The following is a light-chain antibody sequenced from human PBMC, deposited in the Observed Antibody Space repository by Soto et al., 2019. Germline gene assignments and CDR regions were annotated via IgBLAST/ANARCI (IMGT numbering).Light chain of an antibody. CDR3: QQSYTSPLT. V-gene: IGKV3-20*01. CDR2: GAS. J-gene: IGKJ4*01. Sequence: EIVLTQSPGTLSLSPGQRATLSCRASESISRDYLAWYQQRLGQAPRLLIYGASSGATGIPDRFSGSGSGTDFTLTISRLEPEDFATYYCQQSYTSPLTFGGGTKVEI. CDR1: ESISRDY.